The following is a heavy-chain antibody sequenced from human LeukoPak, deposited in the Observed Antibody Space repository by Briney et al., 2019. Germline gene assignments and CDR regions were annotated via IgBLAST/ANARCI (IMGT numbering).Heavy chain of an antibody. D-gene: IGHD4-17*01. J-gene: IGHJ3*02. CDR3: ARGKSVTTAMINAFDI. CDR2: ISYDGSNK. Sequence: GGSLRLSCAASGFTFSSYAMHWVRQAPGKGLEWVAVISYDGSNKYYADSVKGRFTISRDNSKNTLYLQMNRLRAEDTAVYYCARGKSVTTAMINAFDIWGQGTMVTVSS. CDR1: GFTFSSYA. V-gene: IGHV3-30*04.